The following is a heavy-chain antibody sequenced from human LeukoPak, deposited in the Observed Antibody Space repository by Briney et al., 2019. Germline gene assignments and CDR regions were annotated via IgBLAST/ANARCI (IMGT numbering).Heavy chain of an antibody. CDR3: ARLWAVTQHIRDAFDI. CDR1: GYSFTSYW. D-gene: IGHD6-19*01. Sequence: GESLKISCKGFGYSFTSYWIGWVRQMPGKGLEWMGIIYPGDSDTRYSPSFQGQVTISADKSISTAYLQWSSLKASDTAMYYCARLWAVTQHIRDAFDIWGQGTMVTVSS. CDR2: IYPGDSDT. J-gene: IGHJ3*02. V-gene: IGHV5-51*01.